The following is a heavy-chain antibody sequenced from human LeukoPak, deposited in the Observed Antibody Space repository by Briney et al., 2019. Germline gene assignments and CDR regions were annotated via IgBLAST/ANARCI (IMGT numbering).Heavy chain of an antibody. Sequence: GESLKISFKGSGYSFTSYWIGWVRPMPGKGLEWMGIIYPGDSDTRYSPSFQGQVTISADKSISTAYLQWSSLKASDTAMYYCARHEYYYDSSGYAYFDYWGQGTLVTVSS. V-gene: IGHV5-51*01. J-gene: IGHJ4*02. CDR1: GYSFTSYW. D-gene: IGHD3-22*01. CDR3: ARHEYYYDSSGYAYFDY. CDR2: IYPGDSDT.